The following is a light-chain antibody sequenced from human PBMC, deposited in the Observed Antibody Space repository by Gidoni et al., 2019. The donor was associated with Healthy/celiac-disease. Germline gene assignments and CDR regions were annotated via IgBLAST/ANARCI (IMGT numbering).Light chain of an antibody. CDR3: SSYTSSSTLL. CDR2: EVS. J-gene: IGLJ2*01. Sequence: QSALTQPASVSGSPGQSITISCTGTSSDVGGYNYVSCYQKHPGKAPKLRIYEVSNRPSGVSNRVSGSKSGNTASLTISGLQAEDEADYYCSSYTSSSTLLFGGGTKLTVL. V-gene: IGLV2-14*01. CDR1: SSDVGGYNY.